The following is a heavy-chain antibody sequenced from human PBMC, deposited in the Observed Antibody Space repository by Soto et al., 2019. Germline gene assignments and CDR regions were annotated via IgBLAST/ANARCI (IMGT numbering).Heavy chain of an antibody. CDR1: GDTFKKHP. D-gene: IGHD2-15*01. Sequence: QVQVVQSGTAVKKPGSSVRVSCKASGDTFKKHPFSWLRQAPGQGLEWLGNIIPFFGTANYAPKFQDRVTITADDSTTTVYMELRSLRSEDTAIYFCAREGFCSGGICQFEEWGQGTPVTVSS. J-gene: IGHJ4*02. V-gene: IGHV1-69*15. CDR2: IIPFFGTA. CDR3: AREGFCSGGICQFEE.